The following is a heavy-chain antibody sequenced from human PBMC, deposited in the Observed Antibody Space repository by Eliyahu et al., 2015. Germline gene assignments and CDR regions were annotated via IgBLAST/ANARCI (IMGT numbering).Heavy chain of an antibody. Sequence: QVQLVQSGPEVKKPGASVTVSCKTSGYTFSSYGIGWVRQAPGQGLEWMGWISTYNGNTNYAPRLHGRVTMTTDTSTTTAYMELRSLRSDDTAVYYCAVNRGYSYGYDYWGQGTPVTVSS. CDR3: AVNRGYSYGYDY. D-gene: IGHD5-18*01. J-gene: IGHJ4*02. CDR2: ISTYNGNT. V-gene: IGHV1-18*01. CDR1: GYTFSSYG.